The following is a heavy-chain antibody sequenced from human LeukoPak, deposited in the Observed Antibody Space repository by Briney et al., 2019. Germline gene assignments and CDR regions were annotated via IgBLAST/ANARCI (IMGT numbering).Heavy chain of an antibody. Sequence: SETLSLTCTVSGGSISSYYWSWIRQPPGKGLEWIGYIYHSGSTNYNPSLKSRVTISVDTSKNQFSLKLSSVTAADTAVYYCARLGDSSGPRDYWGQGTLVTVSS. CDR3: ARLGDSSGPRDY. V-gene: IGHV4-59*08. J-gene: IGHJ4*02. D-gene: IGHD3-22*01. CDR1: GGSISSYY. CDR2: IYHSGST.